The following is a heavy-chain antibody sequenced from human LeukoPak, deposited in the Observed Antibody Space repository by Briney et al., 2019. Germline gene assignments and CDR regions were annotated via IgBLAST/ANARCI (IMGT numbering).Heavy chain of an antibody. CDR3: SRSPKGSSGYYRYWYFDL. CDR2: IDYSGST. CDR1: GGSISSGGYY. Sequence: PSETLSLTCTVSGGSISSGGYYWSWIRQHPGKGLEWIGYIDYSGSTYYNPSLKSRVTISVDTSKNQFSLKLSSVTAADTAVYYCSRSPKGSSGYYRYWYFDLWGRGTLVTVSS. J-gene: IGHJ2*01. V-gene: IGHV4-31*03. D-gene: IGHD3-22*01.